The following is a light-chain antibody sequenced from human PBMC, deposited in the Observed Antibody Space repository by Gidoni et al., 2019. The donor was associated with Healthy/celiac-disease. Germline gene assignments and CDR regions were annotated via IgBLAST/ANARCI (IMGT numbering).Light chain of an antibody. J-gene: IGKJ2*01. V-gene: IGKV3-11*01. CDR2: DAS. CDR3: QQRSNWPRT. Sequence: ELVLTQSPATLSLSPGERATLSCRASQSVSSYLAWYQQKPGQAPRLLIYDASNRATGIPARFRGSGSGTDFTLTISSLEPEDFAVYYCQQRSNWPRTFGQGTKLEIK. CDR1: QSVSSY.